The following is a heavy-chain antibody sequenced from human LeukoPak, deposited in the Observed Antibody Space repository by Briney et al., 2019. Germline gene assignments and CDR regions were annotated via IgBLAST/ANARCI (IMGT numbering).Heavy chain of an antibody. CDR2: IYYSGNT. D-gene: IGHD2-21*01. J-gene: IGHJ5*02. CDR1: GRAVNGYY. Sequence: SVPLSLTCTVSGRAVNGYYWRWTRQPPGKGLEWIGYIYYSGNTYYNPSLKSRVTISVDTSKNQFSLKLTSVTAADTAVYYCARDVPETYSDRWFDPWGQGTLVTVSS. CDR3: ARDVPETYSDRWFDP. V-gene: IGHV4-59*02.